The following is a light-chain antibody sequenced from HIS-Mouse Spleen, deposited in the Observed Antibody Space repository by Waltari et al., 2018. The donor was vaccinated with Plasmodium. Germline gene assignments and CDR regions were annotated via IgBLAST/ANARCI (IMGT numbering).Light chain of an antibody. CDR1: SSAFGSYNF. CDR2: EGS. Sequence: QSALPQPASVSGSPGQSITISCPGTSSAFGSYNFFSWDQQHPGKAPKLMIYEGSKRPSGVSNRFSGSKSGNTASLTISGLQAEDEADYYCCSYAGSSTFVFGGGTKLTVL. J-gene: IGLJ3*02. V-gene: IGLV2-23*03. CDR3: CSYAGSSTFV.